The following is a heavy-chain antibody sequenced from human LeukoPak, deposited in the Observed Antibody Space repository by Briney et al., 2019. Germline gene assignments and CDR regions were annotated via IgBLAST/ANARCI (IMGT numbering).Heavy chain of an antibody. CDR3: AKGSRITIFGVVSY. V-gene: IGHV3-23*01. Sequence: GGSLRLSCAASGFTFSSYAMSWVRQAPGKGLEWVSSISGSGGNTYYADSVKGRFTISRDNSKNTLYLQMNSRRAEDTAVYYCAKGSRITIFGVVSYWGQGTLVTVSS. J-gene: IGHJ4*02. CDR1: GFTFSSYA. D-gene: IGHD3-3*01. CDR2: ISGSGGNT.